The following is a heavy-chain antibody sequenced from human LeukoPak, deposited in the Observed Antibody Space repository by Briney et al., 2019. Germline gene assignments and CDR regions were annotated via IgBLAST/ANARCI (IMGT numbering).Heavy chain of an antibody. CDR3: ARDSRFTMRDY. D-gene: IGHD3-22*01. V-gene: IGHV3-7*01. CDR1: GFIFGSYW. J-gene: IGHJ4*02. Sequence: GGSLGLSCAASGFIFGSYWMSWVRQAPGKGLEWVANIKQDGSDKSYVDSVKGRFTISRDNAKNSLYLQMNSLRAEDTAVYYCARDSRFTMRDYWGQGTLVTVSS. CDR2: IKQDGSDK.